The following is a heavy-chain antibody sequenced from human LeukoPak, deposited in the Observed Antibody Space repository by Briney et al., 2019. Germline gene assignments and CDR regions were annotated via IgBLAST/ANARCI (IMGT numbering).Heavy chain of an antibody. CDR1: GGSISSGGYS. Sequence: NPSETLSLTCAVSGGSISSGGYSWSWIRQPPGKGLEWIGYIYYSGSTYYNPSLKSRVTISVDTSKNQFSLKLSSVTAADTAVYYCARDKRVAVAGTYIYYYYMDVWGNGTTVTISS. J-gene: IGHJ6*03. V-gene: IGHV4-30-4*07. CDR3: ARDKRVAVAGTYIYYYYMDV. CDR2: IYYSGST. D-gene: IGHD6-19*01.